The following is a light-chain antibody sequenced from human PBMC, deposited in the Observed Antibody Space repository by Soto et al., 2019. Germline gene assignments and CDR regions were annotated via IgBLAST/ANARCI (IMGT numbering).Light chain of an antibody. V-gene: IGKV3-11*01. J-gene: IGKJ1*01. Sequence: EIVLTQSPATLSLSPGERATLSCRASQSVSNYLGWYQQKPGQAPRLLIYDASNRATGIPDRFSGSGSGTEFTLTISSLQSEDFAVYYCQQYNNWPRWTFGQGTKVDIK. CDR3: QQYNNWPRWT. CDR1: QSVSNY. CDR2: DAS.